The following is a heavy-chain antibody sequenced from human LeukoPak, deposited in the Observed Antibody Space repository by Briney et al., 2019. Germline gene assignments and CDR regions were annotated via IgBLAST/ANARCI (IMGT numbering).Heavy chain of an antibody. D-gene: IGHD3-10*01. V-gene: IGHV3-23*01. CDR1: GFTFSSYG. CDR2: ISGSGGST. J-gene: IGHJ6*03. Sequence: GGTLRLSCAASGFTFSSYGMSWVRQAPGKGLEWVSAISGSGGSTYYADSVKGRFTISRDNSKNTLYLQMNSLRAEDTAVYYCAKDQRVWFGEQNYYYYMDVWGKGTTVTISS. CDR3: AKDQRVWFGEQNYYYYMDV.